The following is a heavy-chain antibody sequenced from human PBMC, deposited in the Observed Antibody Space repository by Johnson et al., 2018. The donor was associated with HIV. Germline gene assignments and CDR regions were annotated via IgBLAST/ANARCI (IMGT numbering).Heavy chain of an antibody. J-gene: IGHJ3*01. V-gene: IGHV3-20*04. CDR1: GFTFDDYG. CDR2: INWNGGST. Sequence: VQLVESGGGVIRPGGSLRLSCAASGFTFDDYGMSWVRQAPGKGLEWVSGINWNGGSTGYADSVKGRFTISRDNAKNSLYLQMNSLRAEDTALYYCAREVVREMATTFIRGHDAFDVWGQGTVVTVSS. CDR3: AREVVREMATTFIRGHDAFDV. D-gene: IGHD5-24*01.